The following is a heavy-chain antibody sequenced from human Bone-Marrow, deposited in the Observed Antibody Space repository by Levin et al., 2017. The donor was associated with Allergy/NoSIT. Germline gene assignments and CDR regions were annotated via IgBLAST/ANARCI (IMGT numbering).Heavy chain of an antibody. CDR3: AGRTSGTTYDAFDV. CDR1: GGSFTRSNDY. Sequence: SSETLSLTCTVSGGSFTRSNDYWGWIRQSPGKGLEWIGTVYYGGRTYSSPSLRRRVTVSVDMSYNRFSLRLSSLTAADTAVYYGAGRTSGTTYDAFDVWGQGTMVTVSS. V-gene: IGHV4-39*01. J-gene: IGHJ3*01. D-gene: IGHD1-1*01. CDR2: VYYGGRT.